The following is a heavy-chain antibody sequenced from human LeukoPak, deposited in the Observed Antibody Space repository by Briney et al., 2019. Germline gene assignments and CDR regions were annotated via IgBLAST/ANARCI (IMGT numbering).Heavy chain of an antibody. CDR1: GFIFGDHA. CDR2: IRSKAYGATT. V-gene: IGHV3-49*04. D-gene: IGHD3-10*01. CDR3: SRGPILLWIHNGMDV. Sequence: GGSLRLSCTASGFIFGDHAMSWVRQAPGEGREWVGSIRSKAYGATTEYAASVKGRFTISRDDSKGIAYLQMDNLKTEDTALYYCSRGPILLWIHNGMDVWGQGTTVTVSS. J-gene: IGHJ6*02.